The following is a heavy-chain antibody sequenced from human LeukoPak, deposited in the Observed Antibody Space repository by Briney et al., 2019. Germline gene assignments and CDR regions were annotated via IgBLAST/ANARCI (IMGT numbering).Heavy chain of an antibody. CDR1: GGSISSGSYF. CDR3: ARDGGYSGYDYLDY. CDR2: IYHSGST. D-gene: IGHD5-12*01. Sequence: SETLSLTCTVSGGSISSGSYFWSWIRQPPGKGLEWIGYIYHSGSTYYNPSLKSRVTISVDRSKNQFSLKLSSVTAADTAVYYCARDGGYSGYDYLDYWGQGTLVTVSS. J-gene: IGHJ4*02. V-gene: IGHV4-30-2*01.